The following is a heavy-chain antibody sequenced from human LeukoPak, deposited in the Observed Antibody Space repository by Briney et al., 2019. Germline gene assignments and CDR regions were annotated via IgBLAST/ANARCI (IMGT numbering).Heavy chain of an antibody. CDR3: ARDMELST. D-gene: IGHD3-16*02. V-gene: IGHV3-23*01. J-gene: IGHJ3*01. CDR1: GFMFRDAA. Sequence: PGGSLRLSCAASGFMFRDAAMTWVRQAPGKGLEWVSLIASSGLNTYYADSVRGRFTISRDNSKNTLSLQMNSLRVEDTAIYYCARDMELSTWGLGTLVTVSS. CDR2: IASSGLNT.